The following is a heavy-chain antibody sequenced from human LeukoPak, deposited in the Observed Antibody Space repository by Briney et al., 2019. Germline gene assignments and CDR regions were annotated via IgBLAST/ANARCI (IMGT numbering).Heavy chain of an antibody. Sequence: ASVKVSCKASGYTFTGYYMHWVRQAPGQGLEWMGWINPNSGGTNYAQKFQGRVTMTRDTSISTAYMELRSLRSDDTAVYYCARDQPLVGAIWFDPWGQGTLVTVSS. CDR1: GYTFTGYY. CDR3: ARDQPLVGAIWFDP. CDR2: INPNSGGT. V-gene: IGHV1-2*02. D-gene: IGHD1-26*01. J-gene: IGHJ5*02.